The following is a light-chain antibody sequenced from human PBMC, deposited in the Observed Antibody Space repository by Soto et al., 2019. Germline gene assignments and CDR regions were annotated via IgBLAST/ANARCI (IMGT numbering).Light chain of an antibody. CDR2: WAS. CDR3: QQYYTTRRT. Sequence: DIVLNQSPDSLAVSLGERATINCKSSQSVLYSSNNKNSVAWYQQKPGQPPQLLIYWASTRESGVPDRFSGSESGTDFTLTISSLQAEDVAVYYCQQYYTTRRTFGQGTKVDI. J-gene: IGKJ1*01. CDR1: QSVLYSSNNKNS. V-gene: IGKV4-1*01.